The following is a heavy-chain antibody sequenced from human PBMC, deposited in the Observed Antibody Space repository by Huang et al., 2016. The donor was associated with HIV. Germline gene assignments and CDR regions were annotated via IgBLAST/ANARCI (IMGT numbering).Heavy chain of an antibody. V-gene: IGHV1-46*04. CDR3: ARALLLFGLGSPLDF. D-gene: IGHD3-10*01. Sequence: QVQLVQSGAEVKKPGASVKISCKASGYTFTTYHMHWVRQAPGQGLEWMGMSNPSGASTRYAQALQGRVTMTSDTSTSTVYMELSSLTPEDTAVYYCARALLLFGLGSPLDFWGQGSLVTVSS. CDR1: GYTFTTYH. J-gene: IGHJ4*02. CDR2: SNPSGAST.